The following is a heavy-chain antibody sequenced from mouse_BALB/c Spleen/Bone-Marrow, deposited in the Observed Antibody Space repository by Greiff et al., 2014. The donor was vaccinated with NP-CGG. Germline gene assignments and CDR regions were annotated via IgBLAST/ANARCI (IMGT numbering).Heavy chain of an antibody. J-gene: IGHJ2*01. CDR2: INPSNGRT. V-gene: IGHV1S81*02. CDR3: GRCEGQRGSDY. CDR1: GYTFTSYW. D-gene: IGHD3-1*01. Sequence: VQLQQSGAELVKPGASVKLSCKASGYTFTSYWMHWVKQRPGQGLEWIGEINPSNGRTNYNEKFKSKATLTVDKSSSTAYMQLKSLTIEDPAVYYCGRCEGQRGSDYWGQGTTLTVSS.